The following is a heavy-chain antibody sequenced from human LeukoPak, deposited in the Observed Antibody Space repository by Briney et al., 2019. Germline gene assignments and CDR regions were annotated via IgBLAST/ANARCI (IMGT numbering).Heavy chain of an antibody. CDR1: GGTFSSYA. CDR3: ARDSLGYDFWSGYERFDYYYYYMDV. J-gene: IGHJ6*03. Sequence: SVKVSCKASGGTFSSYAISWVRQAPGQGLEGMGGIIPIFGTANYAQKFQGRVTITTDESTSTAYMELSRLRSEDTAVYYCARDSLGYDFWSGYERFDYYYYYMDVWGKGTTVTVSS. V-gene: IGHV1-69*05. D-gene: IGHD3-3*01. CDR2: IIPIFGTA.